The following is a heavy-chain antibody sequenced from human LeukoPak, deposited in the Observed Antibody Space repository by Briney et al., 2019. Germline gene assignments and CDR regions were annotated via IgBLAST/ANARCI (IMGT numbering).Heavy chain of an antibody. CDR2: FYASGTT. J-gene: IGHJ5*02. CDR3: ARTHCGGGSCDTFDP. D-gene: IGHD2-21*01. Sequence: PSETLSLTCNVFGVSISNYFWSWLRQPAGKGLEWIGRFYASGTTYYNPSLRNRVTLSMDTSKNHFSLKLTSVTAADTAVYYCARTHCGGGSCDTFDPWGQGTLVTVSS. CDR1: GVSISNYF. V-gene: IGHV4-4*07.